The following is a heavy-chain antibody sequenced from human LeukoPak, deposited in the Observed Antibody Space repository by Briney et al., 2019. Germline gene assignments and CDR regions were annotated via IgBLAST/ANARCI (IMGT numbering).Heavy chain of an antibody. D-gene: IGHD6-13*01. CDR1: AFTFSTYA. V-gene: IGHV3-23*01. J-gene: IGHJ4*02. Sequence: GGSLGLSCAASAFTFSTYAMTWVRQAPGKGLEWVSAISGSGGGTFYADSVKGRLTISRDNSKNTLYLQMNSLRVDDTAVYYCAKDQVGVAAPGYWGQGTLVTVSS. CDR3: AKDQVGVAAPGY. CDR2: ISGSGGGT.